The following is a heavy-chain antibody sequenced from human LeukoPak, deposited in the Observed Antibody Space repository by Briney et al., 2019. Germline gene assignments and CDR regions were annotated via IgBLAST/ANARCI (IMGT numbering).Heavy chain of an antibody. V-gene: IGHV1-2*02. CDR2: INPNSGGT. CDR3: ARDRYDSSGYRFDY. J-gene: IGHJ4*02. CDR1: GYSFSTNW. D-gene: IGHD3-22*01. Sequence: GESLKISCRASGYSFSTNWIGWVRQMPGKGLEWMGWINPNSGGTNYAQKFQGRVTMTRDTSISTAYMELSRLRSDDTAVYYCARDRYDSSGYRFDYWGQGTLVTVSS.